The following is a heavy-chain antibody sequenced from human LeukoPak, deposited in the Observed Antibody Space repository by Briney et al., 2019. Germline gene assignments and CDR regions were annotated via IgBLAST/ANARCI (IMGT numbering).Heavy chain of an antibody. CDR2: INPNSGGA. Sequence: GASVKVSCKTSGYTFTARFIHWVRQVPGQGLEWTGWINPNSGGALYAQKFRGRVTMTGDTFTNTAFMELTSLTSDDTAVYYCARDLDSGDIPYWGQGTLVTVSS. CDR1: GYTFTARF. CDR3: ARDLDSGDIPY. V-gene: IGHV1-2*02. D-gene: IGHD3/OR15-3a*01. J-gene: IGHJ4*02.